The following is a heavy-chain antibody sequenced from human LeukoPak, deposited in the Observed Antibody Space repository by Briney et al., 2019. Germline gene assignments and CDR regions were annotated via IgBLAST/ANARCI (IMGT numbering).Heavy chain of an antibody. CDR1: GYSFTNYW. CDR2: IYPGDSDT. J-gene: IGHJ4*02. V-gene: IGHV5-51*01. Sequence: GESLKISCEGSGYSFTNYWIAWVRKMPGKGLEWMVIIYPGDSDTRYSPSFQGQVTISADKSINTAYLQWSSLKASDTAMYYCARHAGSGRKDGYNRWGQGTLVTVSS. CDR3: ARHAGSGRKDGYNR. D-gene: IGHD5-24*01.